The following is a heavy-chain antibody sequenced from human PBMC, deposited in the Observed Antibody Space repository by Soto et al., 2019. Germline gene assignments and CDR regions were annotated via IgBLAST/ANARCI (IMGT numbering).Heavy chain of an antibody. CDR1: GGTFSSYA. CDR2: IIPIFGTA. Sequence: QVQLVQSGAEVKKPGSSVKVSCKASGGTFSSYAISWVRQAPGQGLEWMGGIIPIFGTANYAQKFQGRVTITADESTSPAYMELRSLRSEDTAVYYCASLLYNWNDLAGWFDPWGQGTLVTVSS. V-gene: IGHV1-69*12. D-gene: IGHD1-20*01. J-gene: IGHJ5*02. CDR3: ASLLYNWNDLAGWFDP.